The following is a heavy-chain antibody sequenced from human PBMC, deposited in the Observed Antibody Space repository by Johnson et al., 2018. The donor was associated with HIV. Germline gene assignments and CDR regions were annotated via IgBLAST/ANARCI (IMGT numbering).Heavy chain of an antibody. D-gene: IGHD3-22*01. J-gene: IGHJ3*02. V-gene: IGHV3-13*01. Sequence: VQLVESGGGLVQPGRSLRLSCAASGFTFSSYDMHWVRQATGKGLEWVSAIGTAGDTYYPDSVKGRFTISRDNSKNTLSLQMNSLRAEDTAVYYCARGYYYDSSGSDDAFDIWGQGTLVTVSS. CDR3: ARGYYYDSSGSDDAFDI. CDR2: IGTAGDT. CDR1: GFTFSSYD.